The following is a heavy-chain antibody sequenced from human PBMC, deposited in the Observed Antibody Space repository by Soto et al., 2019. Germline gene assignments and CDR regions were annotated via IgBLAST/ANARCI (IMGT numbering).Heavy chain of an antibody. V-gene: IGHV1-8*01. Sequence: ASVKVSFKASGYTFTSYDINWVRQATGQGLEWMGWMNPNSGNTGYAQKFQGRVTMTRNTSISTAYMELSSLRSEDTAVYYCARVTLNTIFGVVDHQGNAEYWGQGTLVTVSS. D-gene: IGHD3-3*01. CDR3: ARVTLNTIFGVVDHQGNAEY. CDR2: MNPNSGNT. J-gene: IGHJ4*02. CDR1: GYTFTSYD.